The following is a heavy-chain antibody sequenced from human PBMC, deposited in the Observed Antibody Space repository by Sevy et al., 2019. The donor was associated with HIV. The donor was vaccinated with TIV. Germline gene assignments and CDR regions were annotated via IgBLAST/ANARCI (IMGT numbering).Heavy chain of an antibody. V-gene: IGHV4-39*01. D-gene: IGHD6-19*01. CDR3: AGPILTYNNGWSYYDY. Sequence: SETLSLTCTVSGASISSSGYYWGWIRQPPGKGLEWIASINYRGITFDNPSLKSRITISADMSKNQFSLVLNSVTAADTAIYYCAGPILTYNNGWSYYDYWGQGTVVTVSS. CDR1: GASISSSGYY. J-gene: IGHJ4*02. CDR2: INYRGIT.